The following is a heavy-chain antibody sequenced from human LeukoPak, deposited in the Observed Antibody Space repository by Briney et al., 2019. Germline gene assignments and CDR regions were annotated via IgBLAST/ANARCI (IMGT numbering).Heavy chain of an antibody. CDR3: ARTLSGWYFDY. CDR1: GFTVSANY. V-gene: IGHV3-53*01. CDR2: LYSGGIT. Sequence: GGSLRLSCAASGFTVSANYMSWVRQAPGKGLEWVAVLYSGGITDYADSVKGRFTISRDNSKNTLYLQMNSLRADDTAVYYCARTLSGWYFDYWGQGTLVTVSS. D-gene: IGHD6-19*01. J-gene: IGHJ4*02.